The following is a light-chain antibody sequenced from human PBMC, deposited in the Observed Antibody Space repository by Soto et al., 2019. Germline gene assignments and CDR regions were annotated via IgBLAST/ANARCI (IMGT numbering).Light chain of an antibody. CDR3: QQSYSTPIT. Sequence: DIQMTQSPSSLSASVGDRVTITCQASQDITNYLNWYQQKPGRAPRLLLYDASSLETGVPSRFSGSGSGTDFTLTISSLQPEDFATYYCQQSYSTPITFGQGTRLEIK. CDR1: QDITNY. V-gene: IGKV1-39*01. J-gene: IGKJ5*01. CDR2: DAS.